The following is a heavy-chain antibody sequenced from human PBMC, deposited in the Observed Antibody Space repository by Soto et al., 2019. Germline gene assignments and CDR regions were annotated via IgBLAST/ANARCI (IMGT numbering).Heavy chain of an antibody. V-gene: IGHV4-59*01. CDR2: VYYTGST. Sequence: PSETLSLTCSVSGGSISGSYWSRIRQSPGKGLEWLGYVYYTGSTNYSPSLRSRVSISVDTSKNEFSLRLSSVTAADTAVYFCARSVAVPGAHIDYWGQGTQVTVSS. CDR1: GGSISGSY. D-gene: IGHD6-19*01. J-gene: IGHJ4*02. CDR3: ARSVAVPGAHIDY.